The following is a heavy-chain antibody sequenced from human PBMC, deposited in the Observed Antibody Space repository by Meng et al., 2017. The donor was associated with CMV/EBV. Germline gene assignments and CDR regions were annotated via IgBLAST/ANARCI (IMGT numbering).Heavy chain of an antibody. Sequence: SEFTFSTAWMSWVRQAPGKGLEWVGRIKSKTDGGTTDYAAPVKGRFTISRDDSKNTLYLQMNSLKTEDTAVYYCTTDSYDSSGTADYWGQGTLVTVSS. V-gene: IGHV3-15*01. D-gene: IGHD3-22*01. J-gene: IGHJ4*02. CDR2: IKSKTDGGTT. CDR3: TTDSYDSSGTADY. CDR1: EFTFSTAW.